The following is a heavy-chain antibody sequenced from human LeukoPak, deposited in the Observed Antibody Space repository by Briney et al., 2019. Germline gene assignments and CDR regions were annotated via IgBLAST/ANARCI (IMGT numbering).Heavy chain of an antibody. CDR1: GYTFTSYY. Sequence: ASVKVSCKASGYTFTSYYMHWVRQAPGQGLEWMGIINPSGGNTSYAQKFQGRVTVTRNTSTSTVYMELSSLRSEDTAVYYCASNKPGELGAFDLWGQGTMVTVSS. CDR2: INPSGGNT. CDR3: ASNKPGELGAFDL. V-gene: IGHV1-46*01. D-gene: IGHD3-16*01. J-gene: IGHJ3*01.